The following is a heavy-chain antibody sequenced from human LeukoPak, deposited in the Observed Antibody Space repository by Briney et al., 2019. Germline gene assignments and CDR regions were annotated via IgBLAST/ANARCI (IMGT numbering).Heavy chain of an antibody. CDR2: IYNSGNT. Sequence: PSQTLSLTCAVSGGSIASGDYYWTWIRQPPGKGPGWVGYIYNSGNTYYNPSLKSRVSISADTSENEFCLKLTSVSAADTAVYYCARGSRGTVVVAASAFDIWGKGTFLPVSS. J-gene: IGHJ3*02. CDR3: ARGSRGTVVVAASAFDI. CDR1: GGSIASGDYY. V-gene: IGHV4-30-4*01. D-gene: IGHD2-15*01.